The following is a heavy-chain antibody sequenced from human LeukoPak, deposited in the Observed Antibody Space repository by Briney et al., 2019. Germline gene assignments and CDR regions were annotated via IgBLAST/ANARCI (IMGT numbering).Heavy chain of an antibody. CDR1: GGSISSYY. J-gene: IGHJ4*02. D-gene: IGHD3-3*01. CDR2: IYSSGST. V-gene: IGHV4-4*07. CDR3: ARDPEGHGYYFDY. Sequence: SETLSLTCTVSGGSISSYYWNWIRQPAGKGLEWIGRIYSSGSTNYNPSLKSRVTMSVDTSKNQFSLKLSSVTAADTAVYYCARDPEGHGYYFDYWGQGALVTVSS.